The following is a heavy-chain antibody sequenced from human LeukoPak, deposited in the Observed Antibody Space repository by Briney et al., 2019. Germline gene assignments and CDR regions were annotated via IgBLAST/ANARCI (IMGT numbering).Heavy chain of an antibody. D-gene: IGHD3-22*01. CDR2: IYSGGTT. CDR3: ARELPPVVKYYFDY. CDR1: GFTVSSNY. V-gene: IGHV3-53*01. Sequence: PGGSLRLSCAVSGFTVSSNYMNWVRQAPGKGLEWVSIIYSGGTTDYADSVKGRFTISRDDSKNTLYLQMNSLRAEDTGLYYCARELPPVVKYYFDYWGQGTLVTVSS. J-gene: IGHJ4*02.